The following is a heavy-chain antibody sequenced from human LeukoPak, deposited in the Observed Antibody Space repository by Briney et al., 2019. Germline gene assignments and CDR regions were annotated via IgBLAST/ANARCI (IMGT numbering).Heavy chain of an antibody. CDR2: ISGSGGYT. V-gene: IGHV3-23*01. D-gene: IGHD1-1*01. CDR3: AKEAGERRQQQAADY. Sequence: GGSLRLSCAASGFTFSTYAMSWVRQAPGKGLEWVSSISGSGGYTFYADSVKGRFTIPRENSKNTPYLQMNSLRADDTAIYYCAKEAGERRQQQAADYWGQGSLVTVSS. J-gene: IGHJ4*02. CDR1: GFTFSTYA.